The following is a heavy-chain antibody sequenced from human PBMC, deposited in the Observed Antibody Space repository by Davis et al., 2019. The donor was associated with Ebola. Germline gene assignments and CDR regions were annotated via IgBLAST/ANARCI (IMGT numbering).Heavy chain of an antibody. CDR2: IYHSGST. D-gene: IGHD6-6*01. V-gene: IGHV4-59*12. CDR1: GGSISSYY. Sequence: MPGGSLRLSCTVSGGSISSYYWSWIRQPPGKGLEWIGYIYHSGSTYYNPSLKSRVTISVDRSKNQFSLKLSSVTAADTAVYYCARGKRSLAARPMYYFDYWGQGTLVTVSS. CDR3: ARGKRSLAARPMYYFDY. J-gene: IGHJ4*02.